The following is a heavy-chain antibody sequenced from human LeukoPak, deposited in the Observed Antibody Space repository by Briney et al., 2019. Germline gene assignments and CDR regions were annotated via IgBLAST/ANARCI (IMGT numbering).Heavy chain of an antibody. CDR1: VGSISSYD. J-gene: IGHJ4*02. CDR3: ASGRSGWWRGFDY. Sequence: SETLSLTCTVSVGSISSYDCSWIRQPPGKGLEWIGYIYYSGSTNYNPSLKSRVTISVDTSKNQFSLKLSSVTAADTAVYYCASGRSGWWRGFDYWGQGTLVTVSS. CDR2: IYYSGST. V-gene: IGHV4-59*01. D-gene: IGHD6-19*01.